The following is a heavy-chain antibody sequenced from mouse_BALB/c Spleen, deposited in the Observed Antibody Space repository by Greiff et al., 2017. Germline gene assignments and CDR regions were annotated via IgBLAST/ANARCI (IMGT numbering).Heavy chain of an antibody. Sequence: EVKVVESGGGLVKPGGSLKLSCAASGFTFSSYAMSWVRQTPEKRLEWVASISSGGSTYYPDSVKGRFTISRDNARNILYLQMSSLRSEDTAMYYCAIITTATGFDYWGQGTTLTVSS. J-gene: IGHJ2*01. CDR2: ISSGGST. CDR3: AIITTATGFDY. V-gene: IGHV5-6-5*01. CDR1: GFTFSSYA. D-gene: IGHD1-2*01.